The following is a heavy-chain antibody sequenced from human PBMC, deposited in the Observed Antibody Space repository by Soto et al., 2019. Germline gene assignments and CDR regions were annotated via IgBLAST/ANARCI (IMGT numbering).Heavy chain of an antibody. CDR2: ISSSGSTI. V-gene: IGHV3-11*01. D-gene: IGHD6-6*01. J-gene: IGHJ3*02. CDR3: AREFQYLRSIRNKRLSAFAI. CDR1: GFTFSDYY. Sequence: PGGSLRLSCAASGFTFSDYYMSWIRQAPGKGLEWVSYISSSGSTIYYADSVKGRFTISRDNAKNSLYLQMNSLRAEDTAVYYCAREFQYLRSIRNKRLSAFAIWGQGSMVPGSS.